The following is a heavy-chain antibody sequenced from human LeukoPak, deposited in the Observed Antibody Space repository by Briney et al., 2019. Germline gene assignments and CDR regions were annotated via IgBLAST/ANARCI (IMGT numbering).Heavy chain of an antibody. CDR1: GFTFSSNG. D-gene: IGHD6-13*01. V-gene: IGHV3-7*01. CDR2: IKREGGDR. Sequence: GGSLRLSCATSGFTFSSNGMSWVRQAPGKGLEWVAYIKREGGDRYYVDSVKGRFTISRDNTKNSLYLQMDSLRAEDTAVYYCARVAVAGIYFYYYMDVWGKGTTVTVSS. CDR3: ARVAVAGIYFYYYMDV. J-gene: IGHJ6*03.